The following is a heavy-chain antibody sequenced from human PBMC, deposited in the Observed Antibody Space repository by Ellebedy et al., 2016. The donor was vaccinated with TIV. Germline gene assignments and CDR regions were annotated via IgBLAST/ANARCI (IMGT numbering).Heavy chain of an antibody. CDR3: ARDQDTAMGNDAFDI. CDR2: IIPIFGTA. CDR1: GGTFSSYA. V-gene: IGHV1-69*13. Sequence: SVKVSCXASGGTFSSYAISWVRQAPGQGLEWMGGIIPIFGTANYAQKFQGRVTITADESTSTAYMELSSLRSEDTAVYYCARDQDTAMGNDAFDIWGQGTMVTVSS. D-gene: IGHD5-18*01. J-gene: IGHJ3*02.